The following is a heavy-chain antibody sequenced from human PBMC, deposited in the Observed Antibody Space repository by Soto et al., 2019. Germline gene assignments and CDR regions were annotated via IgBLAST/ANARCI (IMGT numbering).Heavy chain of an antibody. CDR2: MIPISGIT. CDR3: ARVGYDFWSGYYRAPH. V-gene: IGHV1-8*02. J-gene: IGHJ4*02. Sequence: ASVKVSWKAAGGAISIYTISWVRQAPGQGLEWMGWMIPISGITGYAQKFQGRVTMTRNTSISTAYMELSSLRSEDTAVYYCARVGYDFWSGYYRAPHWGQGTLVTVSS. D-gene: IGHD3-3*01. CDR1: GGAISIYT.